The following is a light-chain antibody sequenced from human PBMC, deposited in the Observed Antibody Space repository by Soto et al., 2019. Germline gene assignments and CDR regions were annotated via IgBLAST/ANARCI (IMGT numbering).Light chain of an antibody. Sequence: DILITHFSSFPSSSVCERMSLHLRASQSISRYLNWYQQKPGRAPKLLMYAASSLQSGVPSRFSGSGSGTDFTLTINSLQPEDVATYYCQKYNSAPITFGQGTRLEI. CDR3: QKYNSAPIT. V-gene: IGKV1-39*01. CDR2: AAS. J-gene: IGKJ5*01. CDR1: QSISRY.